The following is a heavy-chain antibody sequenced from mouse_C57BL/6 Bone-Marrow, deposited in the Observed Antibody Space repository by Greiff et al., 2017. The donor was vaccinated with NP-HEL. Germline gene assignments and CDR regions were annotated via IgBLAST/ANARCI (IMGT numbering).Heavy chain of an antibody. D-gene: IGHD3-2*02. V-gene: IGHV5-16*01. CDR1: GFTFSDYY. Sequence: EVMLVESEGGLVQPGSSMKLSCTASGFTFSDYYMAWVRQVPEKGLEWVANINYDGSSTYYLDSLKSRFIISRDNAKNILYLQMSSLKSEDTATYYCARGRTAQAPYAMDYWGQGTSVTVSS. CDR2: INYDGSST. J-gene: IGHJ4*01. CDR3: ARGRTAQAPYAMDY.